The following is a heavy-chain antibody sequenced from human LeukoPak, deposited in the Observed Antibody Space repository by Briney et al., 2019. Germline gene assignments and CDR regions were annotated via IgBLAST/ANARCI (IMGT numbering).Heavy chain of an antibody. V-gene: IGHV1-69*01. J-gene: IGHJ4*02. CDR1: GGTFSSYA. D-gene: IGHD1-26*01. CDR3: ARPPSYSGSYGFDY. CDR2: IIPIFGTA. Sequence: SVKVSCKASGGTFSSYAISWVRQAPGQGLEWMGGIIPIFGTANYAQEFQGRVTITADESTSTAYMELSSLRSEDTAVYYCARPPSYSGSYGFDYWGQGTLVTVSS.